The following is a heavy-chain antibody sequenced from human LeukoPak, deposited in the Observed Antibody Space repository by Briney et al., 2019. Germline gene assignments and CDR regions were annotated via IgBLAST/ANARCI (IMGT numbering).Heavy chain of an antibody. CDR2: IYYSGST. V-gene: IGHV4-59*01. Sequence: SETLSLTCTVSGGSISSYYWTWIRQPPGKGLEWIGYIYYSGSTNYNPSLKSRVAISVDTSKNQFSLKLNSVTAADTAVYYCARARPRYSSSWYSDYFDYWGQGTPVTVSS. CDR3: ARARPRYSSSWYSDYFDY. J-gene: IGHJ4*02. CDR1: GGSISSYY. D-gene: IGHD6-13*01.